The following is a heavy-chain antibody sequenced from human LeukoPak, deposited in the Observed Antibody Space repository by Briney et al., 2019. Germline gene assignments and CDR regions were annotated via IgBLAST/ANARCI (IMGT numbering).Heavy chain of an antibody. V-gene: IGHV4-59*01. D-gene: IGHD3-22*01. Sequence: SETLSLTCTVSGGSISSYYWSWIRQPPGKGLEWIGYIYYSGSTNYNPSLKNRVTISVDTSKNQFSLKLSSVTAADTAVYYCARRSSSSGYFQHWGQGTLVTVSS. CDR2: IYYSGST. CDR3: ARRSSSSGYFQH. J-gene: IGHJ1*01. CDR1: GGSISSYY.